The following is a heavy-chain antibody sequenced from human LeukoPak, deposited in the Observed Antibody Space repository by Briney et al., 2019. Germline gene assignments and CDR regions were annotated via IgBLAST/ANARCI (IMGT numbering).Heavy chain of an antibody. Sequence: SETLSLTCAVYGGSFSGYYWSWIRQPPGKGLEWIGEINHSGSTNYNPSRKSRVTISVDTSKNQFSLKLSSVTAADTAVYYCARGPRWLQLRYFDYWGQGTLVTVSS. J-gene: IGHJ4*02. V-gene: IGHV4-34*01. CDR2: INHSGST. D-gene: IGHD5-24*01. CDR3: ARGPRWLQLRYFDY. CDR1: GGSFSGYY.